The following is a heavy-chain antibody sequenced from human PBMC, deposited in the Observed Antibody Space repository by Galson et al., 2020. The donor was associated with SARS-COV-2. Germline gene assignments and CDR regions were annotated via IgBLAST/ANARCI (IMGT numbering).Heavy chain of an antibody. Sequence: GESLKISCAASGFTFSSYAMHWVRQAPGKGLEWVAVISYDGSNKYYADSVKGRFTISRDNSKNTLYLQMNSLRAEDTAVYYCASNRFKGTMMVVVLDYWGQGTLVTVSS. V-gene: IGHV3-30*04. CDR2: ISYDGSNK. D-gene: IGHD3-22*01. CDR1: GFTFSSYA. J-gene: IGHJ4*02. CDR3: ASNRFKGTMMVVVLDY.